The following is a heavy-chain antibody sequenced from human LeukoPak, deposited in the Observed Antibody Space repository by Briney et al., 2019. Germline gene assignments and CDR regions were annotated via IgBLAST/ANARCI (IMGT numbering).Heavy chain of an antibody. Sequence: SETLSLTCAVYGGSFSGYYWSWIRQPPGKGLEWIGEINHSGSTNYNPSLKSRVTISVDTSKNQFSLKLSSVTAADTAVYYCARGLGYYYGSGSYAPPAFDIWGQGTMVTVSS. D-gene: IGHD3-10*01. V-gene: IGHV4-34*01. CDR1: GGSFSGYY. CDR3: ARGLGYYYGSGSYAPPAFDI. CDR2: INHSGST. J-gene: IGHJ3*02.